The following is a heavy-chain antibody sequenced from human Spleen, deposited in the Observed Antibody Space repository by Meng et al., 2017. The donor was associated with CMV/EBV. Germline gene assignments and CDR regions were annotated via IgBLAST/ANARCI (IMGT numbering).Heavy chain of an antibody. V-gene: IGHV1-46*01. J-gene: IGHJ5*02. CDR3: ARVPALKNWFDP. CDR1: GYTFTSYY. CDR2: INPSGGST. Sequence: SCKASGYTFTSYYMHWVRQAPGQGLEWMGIINPSGGSTSYAQKFQGRVTMTRDTSTSTVYMELSSLRSEDTAVYYCARVPALKNWFDPWGQGTLVTVSS.